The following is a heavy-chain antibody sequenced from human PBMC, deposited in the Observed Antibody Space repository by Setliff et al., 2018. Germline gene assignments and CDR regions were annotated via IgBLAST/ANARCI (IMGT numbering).Heavy chain of an antibody. CDR1: GFTFSSYW. V-gene: IGHV3-74*01. Sequence: GGSLRLSCAASGFTFSSYWMHWVRQAPGKGLVWVSRINSDGSSTSYADSVKGRFTISRDNSKNTLYLQMNSLRAEDTAVYYCAREVPGGRVLLDYWGQGTLVTVSS. CDR2: INSDGSST. J-gene: IGHJ4*02. D-gene: IGHD3-16*01. CDR3: AREVPGGRVLLDY.